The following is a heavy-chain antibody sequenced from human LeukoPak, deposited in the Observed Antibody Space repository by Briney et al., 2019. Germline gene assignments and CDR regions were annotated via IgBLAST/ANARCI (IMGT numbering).Heavy chain of an antibody. CDR3: AKEKRVGVTPPYFDY. J-gene: IGHJ4*02. CDR2: ISTSSSYI. CDR1: GFTFSSFG. D-gene: IGHD1-26*01. Sequence: PGGSLRLSCAASGFTFSSFGMNWVRQAPGKGLEWVSFISTSSSYIYYADSVKGRFTISRDNAKKSLYLQMNSLRAEDTAVYYCAKEKRVGVTPPYFDYRGQGTLVTVSS. V-gene: IGHV3-21*01.